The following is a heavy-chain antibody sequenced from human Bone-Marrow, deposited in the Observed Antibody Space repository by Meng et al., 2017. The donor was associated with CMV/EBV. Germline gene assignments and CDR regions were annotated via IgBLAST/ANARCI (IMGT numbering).Heavy chain of an antibody. CDR3: ARDQRDGYNDY. V-gene: IGHV1-46*01. J-gene: IGHJ4*02. CDR1: GYTFTSYY. Sequence: ASVKVSCKASGYTFTSYYMHWVRQAPGQGLEWMGIINPSGGSTSYAQKFQGRVTMTRDTSTSTVYMELNSLTPEDTAVYYCARDQRDGYNDYWGQGTLVTVSS. CDR2: INPSGGST. D-gene: IGHD5-24*01.